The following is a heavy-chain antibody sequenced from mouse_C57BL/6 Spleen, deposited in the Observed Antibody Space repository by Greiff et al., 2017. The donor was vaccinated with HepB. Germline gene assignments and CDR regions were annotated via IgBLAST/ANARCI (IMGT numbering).Heavy chain of an antibody. Sequence: VQLQQPGAELVKPGASVKMSCKASGYTFTSYWITWVKQRPGQGLEWIGDIYPGSGSTNYNEKFKSKATLTVDTSSSTDYMQLSSLTSEDSAVYYCARSGLLRYLPFDYWGQGTTLTVSS. V-gene: IGHV1-55*01. J-gene: IGHJ2*01. CDR1: GYTFTSYW. D-gene: IGHD1-1*01. CDR2: IYPGSGST. CDR3: ARSGLLRYLPFDY.